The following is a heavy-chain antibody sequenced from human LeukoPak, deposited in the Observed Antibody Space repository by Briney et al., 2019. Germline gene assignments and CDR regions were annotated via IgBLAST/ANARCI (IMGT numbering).Heavy chain of an antibody. CDR1: GLTFSSYE. CDR3: AREGSGWYRYYYGMDV. V-gene: IGHV3-48*03. J-gene: IGHJ6*02. CDR2: ISSSGSTI. Sequence: PGGSLRLSCAASGLTFSSYEMNWVRQAPGKGLEWVSYISSSGSTIYYADSVKGRFTISRDNAKNSLYLQMNSLRAEDTAVYYCAREGSGWYRYYYGMDVWGQGTTVTVSS. D-gene: IGHD6-19*01.